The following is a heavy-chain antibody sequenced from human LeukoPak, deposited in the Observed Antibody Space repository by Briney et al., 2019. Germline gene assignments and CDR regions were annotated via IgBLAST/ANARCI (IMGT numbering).Heavy chain of an antibody. Sequence: ASVKVSFKASGFTFTDYYMHWVRQASGQGLEWMGYIYPKSSDTNYEQNFQGRVTMTSDTSMSTVYMELTRLRSDDTAVYYCARDEAADGTNALDVWGQGTMVTVSS. V-gene: IGHV1-2*02. CDR2: IYPKSSDT. CDR3: ARDEAADGTNALDV. CDR1: GFTFTDYY. D-gene: IGHD6-13*01. J-gene: IGHJ3*01.